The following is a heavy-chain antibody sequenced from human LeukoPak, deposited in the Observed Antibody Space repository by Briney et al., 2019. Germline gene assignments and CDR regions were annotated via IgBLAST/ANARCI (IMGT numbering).Heavy chain of an antibody. V-gene: IGHV3-20*01. J-gene: IGHJ4*02. CDR3: GRDQSPLRSSIAARPIDH. CDR2: INWNGGST. D-gene: IGHD6-6*01. CDR1: GFTLDDYG. Sequence: PGGSLRLSCAVSGFTLDDYGMIWGRQAPGEGLEGGSGINWNGGSTAYADSVKGRLTISRDNAKNSLYLQMNSLRAEDTALYHCGRDQSPLRSSIAARPIDHWGQGTLVTVPS.